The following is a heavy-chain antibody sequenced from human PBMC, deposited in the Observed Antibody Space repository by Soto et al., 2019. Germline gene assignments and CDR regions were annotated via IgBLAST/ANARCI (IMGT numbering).Heavy chain of an antibody. CDR3: ARDFSYLSGGSYHWDYFDY. CDR2: IYGGDSDT. D-gene: IGHD3-22*01. J-gene: IGHJ4*02. CDR1: GYIFTNYW. V-gene: IGHV5-51*01. Sequence: GESLKISCKTSGYIFTNYWIGWVRQMPGKGLEYMGIIYGGDSDTKYSPSFQGQVTITRDTSASTAYMELSNLRPEDTAVYYCARDFSYLSGGSYHWDYFDYWGRGTLVTVSS.